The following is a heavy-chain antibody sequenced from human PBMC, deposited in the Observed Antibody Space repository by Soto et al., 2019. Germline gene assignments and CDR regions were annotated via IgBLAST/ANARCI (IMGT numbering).Heavy chain of an antibody. Sequence: EASVKVSCKASVYTFTSYGISWVRQAPGQGLEWMGWISAYNGNTNYAQKLQGRVTMTTDTSTSTAYMELRSLRSDDTAVYYCASGPPLGWFDPWGQGTLVTVSS. CDR3: ASGPPLGWFDP. V-gene: IGHV1-18*01. CDR1: VYTFTSYG. J-gene: IGHJ5*02. CDR2: ISAYNGNT.